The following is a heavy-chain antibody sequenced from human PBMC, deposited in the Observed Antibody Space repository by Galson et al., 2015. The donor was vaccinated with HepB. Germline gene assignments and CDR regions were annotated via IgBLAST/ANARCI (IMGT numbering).Heavy chain of an antibody. CDR3: ARERGGYVSNAEHGMDV. D-gene: IGHD5-12*01. CDR1: GFTFSSYS. J-gene: IGHJ6*02. V-gene: IGHV3-21*01. CDR2: ISSSSSYI. Sequence: SLRLSCAASGFTFSSYSMNWVRQAPGKGLEWVSSISSSSSYIYYADSVKGRFTISRDNAKNSLYLQMNSLRAEDTAVYYCARERGGYVSNAEHGMDVWGQGTTVTVSS.